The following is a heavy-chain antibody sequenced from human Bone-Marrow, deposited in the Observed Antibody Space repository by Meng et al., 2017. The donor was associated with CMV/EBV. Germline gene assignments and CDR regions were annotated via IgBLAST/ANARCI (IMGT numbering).Heavy chain of an antibody. CDR3: TLAHCSSTSCSGNWFDP. CDR1: GYTFTSYD. J-gene: IGHJ5*02. CDR2: MNPNSGNT. V-gene: IGHV1-8*01. Sequence: ASVKVSCKASGYTFTSYDINWVRQATGQGLEWMGWMNPNSGNTGYAQKFQGRVTMTRNTSISTAYMELSSLRSEDTAVYYCTLAHCSSTSCSGNWFDPWGQGTLVTVSS. D-gene: IGHD2-2*01.